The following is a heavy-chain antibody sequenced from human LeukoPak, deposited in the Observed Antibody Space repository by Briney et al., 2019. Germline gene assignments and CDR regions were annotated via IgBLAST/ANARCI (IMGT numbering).Heavy chain of an antibody. D-gene: IGHD5-18*01. CDR1: GFTFSSYS. CDR2: ISSSSSYI. Sequence: GGSLRLSCAASGFTFSSYSMNWVRQAPGKGLEGVSSISSSSSYIYYADSVKGRFTISRDNAKNSLYLQMNSLRAEDTAVYYCARDSARGYSYGFINWFDPWGQGTLVTVSS. CDR3: ARDSARGYSYGFINWFDP. J-gene: IGHJ5*02. V-gene: IGHV3-21*01.